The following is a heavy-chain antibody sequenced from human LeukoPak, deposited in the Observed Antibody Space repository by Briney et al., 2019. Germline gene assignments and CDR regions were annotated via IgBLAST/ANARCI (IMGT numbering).Heavy chain of an antibody. D-gene: IGHD6-6*01. CDR1: GGSISSYY. CDR2: IYTSGST. J-gene: IGHJ6*03. V-gene: IGHV4-4*07. Sequence: PSETLSLTCTVSGGSISSYYWSWIRQPAGKGLEWIGRIYTSGSTNYNPSLKSRVTMSVDTSKNQFSLKLSSVTAADTAVYYCARSRYSSPSSNYYYYMDVWGKGTTVTVSS. CDR3: ARSRYSSPSSNYYYYMDV.